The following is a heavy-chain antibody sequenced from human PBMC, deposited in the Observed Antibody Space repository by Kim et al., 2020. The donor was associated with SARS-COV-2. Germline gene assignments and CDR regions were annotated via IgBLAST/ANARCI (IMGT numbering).Heavy chain of an antibody. V-gene: IGHV4-34*01. CDR1: GGSFSGYY. CDR2: INHSGST. CDR3: ARGRVSLSSGGRIHRSGFDY. Sequence: SETLSLTCAVYGGSFSGYYWSWIRQPPGKGLEWIGEINHSGSTNYNPSLKSRVTISVDTSKNQFSLKLSSVTAADTAVYYCARGRVSLSSGGRIHRSGFDYWGQGTLVTVSS. D-gene: IGHD2-15*01. J-gene: IGHJ4*02.